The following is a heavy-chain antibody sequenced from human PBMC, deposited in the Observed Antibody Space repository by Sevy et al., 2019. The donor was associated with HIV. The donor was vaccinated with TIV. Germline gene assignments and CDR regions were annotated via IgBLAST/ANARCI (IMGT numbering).Heavy chain of an antibody. CDR1: GFTFSNYG. Sequence: GGSLRLSCAASGFTFSNYGMHWVRQAPGKGLEWVAVISNDGSIKYYVDSVKGRFTISRDNPKNTLYLQMSSLRAADTAVYYCAKARGYCSGGSCSHLDYWGQGTLVTVSS. D-gene: IGHD2-15*01. CDR3: AKARGYCSGGSCSHLDY. V-gene: IGHV3-30*18. J-gene: IGHJ4*02. CDR2: ISNDGSIK.